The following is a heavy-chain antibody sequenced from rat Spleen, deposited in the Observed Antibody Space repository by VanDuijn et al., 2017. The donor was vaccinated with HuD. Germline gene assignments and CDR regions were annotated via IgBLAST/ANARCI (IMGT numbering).Heavy chain of an antibody. CDR3: TRGYAHY. J-gene: IGHJ2*01. CDR1: GITFNNYW. Sequence: EVQLVESGGGLVQPGRSLKLSCVASGITFNNYWMTWIRQAPGKGLEWVASITNSGGSIHYPDSVKGRFTISRDNAQNTLYLQMNSLRSEDTATYYCTRGYAHYWGQGVMVTVSS. D-gene: IGHD1-12*01. V-gene: IGHV5-31*01. CDR2: ITNSGGSI.